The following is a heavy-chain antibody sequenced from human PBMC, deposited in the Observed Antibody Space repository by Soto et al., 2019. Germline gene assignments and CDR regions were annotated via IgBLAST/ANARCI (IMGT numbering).Heavy chain of an antibody. J-gene: IGHJ5*02. V-gene: IGHV1-18*01. D-gene: IGHD3-3*01. CDR1: GYTFTSYG. CDR3: ARGYYDFWSGCPNWFDP. CDR2: TSAYNGNT. Sequence: GASVKVSCKASGYTFTSYGISWVRQAPGQGLEWMGWTSAYNGNTNYAQKLQGRVTMTTDTSTSTAYMELRSLRSDDTAVYYCARGYYDFWSGCPNWFDPWGQGTLVTVSS.